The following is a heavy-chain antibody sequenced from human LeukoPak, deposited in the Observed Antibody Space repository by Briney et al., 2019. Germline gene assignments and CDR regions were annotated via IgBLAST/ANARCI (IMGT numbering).Heavy chain of an antibody. V-gene: IGHV4-34*01. CDR2: INHSGST. J-gene: IGHJ4*02. CDR3: ARDGSLYYDYVWGSYRYRPPYFDY. Sequence: PSETLSLTCAVYGGSFSGYYWSWIRQPPGKGLEWIGEINHSGSTNYNPSLKSRVTISVDTSKNQFSLKLSSVTAADTAVYYCARDGSLYYDYVWGSYRYRPPYFDYWGQGTLVTVSS. CDR1: GGSFSGYY. D-gene: IGHD3-16*02.